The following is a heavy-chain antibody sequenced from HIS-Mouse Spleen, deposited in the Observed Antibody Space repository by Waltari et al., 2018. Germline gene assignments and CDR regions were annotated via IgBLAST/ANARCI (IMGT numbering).Heavy chain of an antibody. CDR3: ARRYSGYDMGY. CDR1: GFTFGRYA. CDR2: ISYDGSNK. J-gene: IGHJ4*02. Sequence: QVQLVESGGGVVQPGRSLRLSCAASGFTFGRYAMHWVRQAPGKGLEWVAVISYDGSNKYYADSVKGRFTISRDNSKNTLYLQMNSLRAEDTAVYYCARRYSGYDMGYWGQGTLVTVSS. V-gene: IGHV3-30*04. D-gene: IGHD5-12*01.